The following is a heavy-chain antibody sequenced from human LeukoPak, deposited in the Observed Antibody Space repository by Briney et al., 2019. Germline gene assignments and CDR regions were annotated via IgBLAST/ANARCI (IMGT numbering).Heavy chain of an antibody. CDR2: ITPSGGST. V-gene: IGHV1-46*01. D-gene: IGHD3-10*01. CDR3: ARAQEYGSGSYDDY. J-gene: IGHJ4*02. Sequence: ASVKVSCKTSGYTFTSYYIHWVRQAPGQGPEWMGIITPSGGSTSYAQKFQGSVTMTRDTSTSTVYMELSSLRSEDTAVYYCARAQEYGSGSYDDYWGQGTLVTVSS. CDR1: GYTFTSYY.